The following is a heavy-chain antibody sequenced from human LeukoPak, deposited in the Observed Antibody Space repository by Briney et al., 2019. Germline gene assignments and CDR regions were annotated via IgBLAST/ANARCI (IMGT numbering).Heavy chain of an antibody. Sequence: GGSLRLSCAASGFTFSSYWMNWARQAPGKGLEWVASINHNGNVNYYVDSVKGRFTISRDNAKNSLYLQMSNLRAEDTAVYFCARGGWSLDLWGRGTLVAVSS. CDR1: GFTFSSYW. CDR2: INHNGNVN. D-gene: IGHD1-26*01. V-gene: IGHV3-7*03. J-gene: IGHJ2*01. CDR3: ARGGWSLDL.